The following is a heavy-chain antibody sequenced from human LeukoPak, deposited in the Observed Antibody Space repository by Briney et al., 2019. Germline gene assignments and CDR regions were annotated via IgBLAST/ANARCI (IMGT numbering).Heavy chain of an antibody. J-gene: IGHJ4*02. V-gene: IGHV4-61*01. CDR1: GGSVSSASYY. CDR3: ARDPGYCGGGSCGHFDY. CDR2: IYYSGST. D-gene: IGHD2-15*01. Sequence: PSETLSLTCSVSGGSVSSASYYWSWIRQPPGKGLEWIGFIYYSGSTSYNPSLKSRVTISLDTSKDQVSLRLSSVTAADTALYYCARDPGYCGGGSCGHFDYWGQGILVTVSS.